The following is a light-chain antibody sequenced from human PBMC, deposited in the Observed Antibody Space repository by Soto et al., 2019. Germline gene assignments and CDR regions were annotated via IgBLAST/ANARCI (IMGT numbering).Light chain of an antibody. CDR3: QQYNNWPPIT. CDR1: QTVSSY. V-gene: IGKV3-11*01. Sequence: EIVLTQSPPTPSLSPGERATLSCRASQTVSSYLGWYQHKPGQAPRLLIYDVSSRATGIPARFSGGGSGTEFTLTINSLQSEDFAVYYCQQYNNWPPITFGQGTRLEIK. J-gene: IGKJ5*01. CDR2: DVS.